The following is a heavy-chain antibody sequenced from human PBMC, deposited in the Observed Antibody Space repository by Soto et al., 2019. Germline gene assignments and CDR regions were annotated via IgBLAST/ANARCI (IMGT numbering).Heavy chain of an antibody. CDR2: ISAYNGNI. CDR3: ARDVPSFTVVTPDVFAI. J-gene: IGHJ3*02. Sequence: QVQLVQSGAEVKKPGASVKVSCKASGYTFPSYGISWVRQAPGQGLEWMGWISAYNGNIHYAQNVQGRVTMTTDTPTSTAYMELRSLRSDDTAVYYCARDVPSFTVVTPDVFAIWGQGTMVTVSS. CDR1: GYTFPSYG. D-gene: IGHD2-21*02. V-gene: IGHV1-18*01.